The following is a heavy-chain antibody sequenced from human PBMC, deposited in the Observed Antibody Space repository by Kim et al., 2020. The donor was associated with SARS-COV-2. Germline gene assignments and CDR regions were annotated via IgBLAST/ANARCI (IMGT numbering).Heavy chain of an antibody. Sequence: ASVKVSCKASGYTFTGYYMDWVRQAPGQGLEWMGWINPNSGGTNYAQKFQGRVTMTRDTSISTAYMELSRLRSDDTAVYYCARDLGGSTPFDYWGQGTLVTVSS. CDR3: ARDLGGSTPFDY. CDR1: GYTFTGYY. J-gene: IGHJ4*02. V-gene: IGHV1-2*02. CDR2: INPNSGGT. D-gene: IGHD3-16*01.